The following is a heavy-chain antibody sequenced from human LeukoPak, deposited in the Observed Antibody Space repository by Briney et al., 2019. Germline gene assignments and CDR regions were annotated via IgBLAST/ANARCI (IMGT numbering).Heavy chain of an antibody. V-gene: IGHV1-69*13. CDR3: ARVGEDTAMVHLNYYYYMDV. J-gene: IGHJ6*03. D-gene: IGHD5-18*01. CDR2: IIPIFGTA. CDR1: GYTFSGYY. Sequence: SVKVSCKASGYTFSGYYMHWVRQAPGQGLEWVGGIIPIFGTANYAQKFQGRVTITADESTSTAYMELSSLRSEDTAVYYCARVGEDTAMVHLNYYYYMDVWGKGTTVTISS.